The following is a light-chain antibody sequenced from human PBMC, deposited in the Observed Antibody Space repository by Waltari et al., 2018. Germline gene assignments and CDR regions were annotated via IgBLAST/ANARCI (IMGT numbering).Light chain of an antibody. J-gene: IGKJ2*01. CDR3: QQHYGTPRT. CDR1: QSVLYSSNNKNY. CDR2: WAS. V-gene: IGKV4-1*01. Sequence: DIVMTQSPASLAVSLGERATINCKSSQSVLYSSNNKNYLAWYQQKPGQPPKLIIYWASTRESGVPDRFSGSGSGTDFTLTISSLQAEDVAVYYCQQHYGTPRTFGQGTKLEIK.